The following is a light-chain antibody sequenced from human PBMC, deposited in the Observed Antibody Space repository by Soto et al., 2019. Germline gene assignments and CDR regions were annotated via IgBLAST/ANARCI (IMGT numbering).Light chain of an antibody. Sequence: QLVLTQPPSVSGAPGQRVTISCTGSSSNIGAGYDVHWYQQLPGTAPKLLIYGNSNRPSGVPDRFSGSKSGTSASLAITGLQAEDEADYYCQSYDSSLPGLLFGLGTKVTVL. V-gene: IGLV1-40*01. CDR2: GNS. CDR3: QSYDSSLPGLL. J-gene: IGLJ6*01. CDR1: SSNIGAGYD.